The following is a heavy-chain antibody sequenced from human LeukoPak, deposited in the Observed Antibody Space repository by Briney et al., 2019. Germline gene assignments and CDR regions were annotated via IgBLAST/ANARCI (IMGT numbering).Heavy chain of an antibody. CDR1: GFTFSSYG. J-gene: IGHJ4*02. V-gene: IGHV3-30*02. D-gene: IGHD3-10*01. CDR2: IRYDGSNK. Sequence: AGGSLRLSCAASGFTFSSYGMHWVRQAPGKGLEWVAFIRYDGSNKYYADSVKGRFTISRDNSKNTLYLQMNSLRAEDTAVYYCAKGRVWVRGRYYFDYWGQGTLVTVSS. CDR3: AKGRVWVRGRYYFDY.